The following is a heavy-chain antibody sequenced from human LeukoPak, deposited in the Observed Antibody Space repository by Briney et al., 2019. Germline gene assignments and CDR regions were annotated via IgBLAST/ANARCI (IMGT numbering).Heavy chain of an antibody. D-gene: IGHD4-23*01. CDR2: IYYSGST. CDR1: GGSISSGGYY. V-gene: IGHV4-31*03. Sequence: SETLSLTCTVSGGSISSGGYYWSWLRQHPGTGLEWIGYIYYSGSTYYNPSLKSRVTISVDTSKNQFSLKLSSVTAADTAVYYCARAGNSAYYYYGMDVWGQGTTVTVSS. J-gene: IGHJ6*02. CDR3: ARAGNSAYYYYGMDV.